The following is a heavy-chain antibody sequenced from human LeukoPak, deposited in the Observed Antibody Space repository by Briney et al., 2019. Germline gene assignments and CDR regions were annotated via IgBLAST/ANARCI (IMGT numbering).Heavy chain of an antibody. J-gene: IGHJ6*02. Sequence: PGGSLRLSCAASGVTLSSFAMSWARQAPGKGLEWVSGISSSGSGDNTYYADSVKGRFTISRDSSKNTLFLHMNTLRAEDTAIYYCARNNGMDVWGQGTTVIVSS. CDR3: ARNNGMDV. CDR2: ISSSGSGDNT. CDR1: GVTLSSFA. V-gene: IGHV3-23*01.